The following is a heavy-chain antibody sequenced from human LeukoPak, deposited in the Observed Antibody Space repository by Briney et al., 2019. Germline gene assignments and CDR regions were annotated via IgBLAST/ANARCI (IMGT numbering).Heavy chain of an antibody. D-gene: IGHD6-19*01. J-gene: IGHJ4*02. CDR3: ARDSIAVAGTSGFDY. CDR1: GFTCSSYA. V-gene: IGHV3-30-3*01. Sequence: GGSLRLSCASCGFTCSSYAMHWVHKAPGKGLEWVAGISYDGSNKYYADYVKVRFTISRDNSNNTLYLQMNSLTAQDTAVYYCARDSIAVAGTSGFDYWGQGTLVTVSS. CDR2: ISYDGSNK.